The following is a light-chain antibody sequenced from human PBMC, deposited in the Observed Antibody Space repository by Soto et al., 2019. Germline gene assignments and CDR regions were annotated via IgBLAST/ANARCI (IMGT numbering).Light chain of an antibody. CDR1: QSVSNNF. J-gene: IGKJ1*01. CDR3: QQYGSSGT. Sequence: ESVLTQSPGTLSLPPGERATLSCRASQSVSNNFLAWYQQTPGQAPRLLIYAASNRATGLPDWFSGSGSGTDFPLTISRLEHEDLAVYYCQQYGSSGTFGQGTKVEIK. V-gene: IGKV3-20*01. CDR2: AAS.